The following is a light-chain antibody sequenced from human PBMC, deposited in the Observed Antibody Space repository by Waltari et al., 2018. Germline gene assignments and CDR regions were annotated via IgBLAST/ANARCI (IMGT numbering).Light chain of an antibody. CDR2: GVN. CDR3: QSYDTKVGVV. CDR1: WSNIGAGYD. J-gene: IGLJ2*01. V-gene: IGLV1-40*01. Sequence: QSVLTQPPSVSGAPGQRVTISCTGSWSNIGAGYDVHWDQQLPGKAPTLLVYGVNTRPAGGPDRFVGSKSGTSASLAIPGLQPEDEADYYCQSYDTKVGVVFGGGSKLTVL.